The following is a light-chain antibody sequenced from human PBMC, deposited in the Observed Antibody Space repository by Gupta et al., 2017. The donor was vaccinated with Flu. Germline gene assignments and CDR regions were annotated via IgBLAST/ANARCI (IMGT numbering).Light chain of an antibody. J-gene: IGKJ4*01. CDR2: WAS. CDR1: QSVLYSSNNKNY. V-gene: IGKV4-1*01. Sequence: DIVMTQSPDSLSVSLGERAPITCKSSQSVLYSSNNKNYLAWYQQKPGQPPKLLIYWASTRESGVPDRFSGSGSGTDFTLTISSLQAEDVAVYFCQQYNSTPLTFGGGTKVEIK. CDR3: QQYNSTPLT.